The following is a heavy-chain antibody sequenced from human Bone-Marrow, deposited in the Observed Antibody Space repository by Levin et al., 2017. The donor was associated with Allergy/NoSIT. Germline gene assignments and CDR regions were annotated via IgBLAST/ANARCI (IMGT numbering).Heavy chain of an antibody. CDR3: TRTHFYDPNSGSLAWGPKVRRRQFRFDP. Sequence: PSETLSLTCSVSGASITSGSINSGTYYWSWIRQRPGQGLEWIGYIAYGGSTYYNPSLNSRAIISIETSKTQFSLHLNSVTAADTAVYYCTRTHFYDPNSGSLAWGPKVRRRQFRFDPWGQGTLVTVS. CDR1: GASITSGSINSGTYY. J-gene: IGHJ5*02. CDR2: IAYGGST. D-gene: IGHD3-22*01. V-gene: IGHV4-31*03.